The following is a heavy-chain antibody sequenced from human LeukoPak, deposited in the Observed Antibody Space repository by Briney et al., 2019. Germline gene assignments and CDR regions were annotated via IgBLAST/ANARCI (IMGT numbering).Heavy chain of an antibody. J-gene: IGHJ6*03. D-gene: IGHD6-19*01. CDR3: ARIDLMGSGWRRGYYYYMDV. Sequence: GGTLRLSCAASGFTFSSYGMSWVRQAPGKGLEWVSAISGSGGSTYYADSVKGRFTISRDNAKNSLYLQMNSLRAEDAAVYYCARIDLMGSGWRRGYYYYMDVWGKGTTVTVSS. CDR2: ISGSGGST. V-gene: IGHV3-23*01. CDR1: GFTFSSYG.